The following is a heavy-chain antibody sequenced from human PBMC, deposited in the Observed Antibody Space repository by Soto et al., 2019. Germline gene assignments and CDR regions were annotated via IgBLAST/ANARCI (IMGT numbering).Heavy chain of an antibody. CDR1: GSTFHNFA. D-gene: IGHD1-26*01. CDR3: ARAIKRWEVNYYFDF. Sequence: QVVLLQSGAEVKEPGSSVRVSCPVSGSTFHNFAFSWVRQAPGHGPAWMGGIVVDSNTAEYSQRFQDRVTITADTSTDTLYMELGSLTFEDTAVYYCARAIKRWEVNYYFDFWGQGTLVTVSS. J-gene: IGHJ4*02. CDR2: IVVDSNTA. V-gene: IGHV1-69*06.